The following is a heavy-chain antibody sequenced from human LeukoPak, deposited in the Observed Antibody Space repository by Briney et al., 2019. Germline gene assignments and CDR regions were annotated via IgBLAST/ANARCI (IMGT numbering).Heavy chain of an antibody. V-gene: IGHV3-23*01. D-gene: IGHD3-22*01. J-gene: IGHJ4*02. CDR3: AKRGVVIRVILVGFHKEAYYFDS. Sequence: GGSLRLSCAVSGITLSNYGMRWVRQAPGKGLEWVAGISDSGGSTNYAHSVKGRFTISRDNPKNTLYLQMNRLRAEDTAVYFCAKRGVVIRVILVGFHKEAYYFDSWGQGALVTVSS. CDR2: ISDSGGST. CDR1: GITLSNYG.